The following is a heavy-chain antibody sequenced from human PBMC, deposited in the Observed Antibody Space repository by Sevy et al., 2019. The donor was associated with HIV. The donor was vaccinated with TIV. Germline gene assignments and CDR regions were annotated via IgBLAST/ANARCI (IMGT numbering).Heavy chain of an antibody. D-gene: IGHD3-3*01. Sequence: SETLSLTCTVSGGSISSYYWSWIRQPPGKGLEWIGYIYYSGSTNYNPSLKSRVTISVDTSKNQFSLKLSSVTAADTAVYYCARGLLYYDFWSGYYMCDAFDIWGQGTMVTVSS. CDR1: GGSISSYY. J-gene: IGHJ3*02. CDR3: ARGLLYYDFWSGYYMCDAFDI. V-gene: IGHV4-59*13. CDR2: IYYSGST.